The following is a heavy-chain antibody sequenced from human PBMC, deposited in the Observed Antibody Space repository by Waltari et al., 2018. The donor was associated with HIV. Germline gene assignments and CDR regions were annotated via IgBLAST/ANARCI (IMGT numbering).Heavy chain of an antibody. Sequence: QVQLVQSGAEVKKPGASVTVSCTASGYTFIRYYMQWDAQAPGQGLEWMGIINPRGNSTSYVQKFQGRLTMTRDTSTSTVYMELSSLRSEDTAVYYCARAPCSGGSCRLFDYWGQGTLVTVSS. V-gene: IGHV1-46*01. J-gene: IGHJ4*02. CDR1: GYTFIRYY. CDR2: INPRGNST. CDR3: ARAPCSGGSCRLFDY. D-gene: IGHD2-15*01.